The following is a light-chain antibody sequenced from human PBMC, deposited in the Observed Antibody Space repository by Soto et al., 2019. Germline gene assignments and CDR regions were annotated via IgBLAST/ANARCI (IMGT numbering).Light chain of an antibody. Sequence: EIVLTQSPRTLSLSPGERATLSCRASQSVSSSYLASYQQKPGQAPRLLIYGASSRATGIPDRFSGSGSGTDFTLTISRLEPEDFAVYYCQQYGSSPRAFGQGTKVEIK. J-gene: IGKJ1*01. V-gene: IGKV3-20*01. CDR3: QQYGSSPRA. CDR1: QSVSSSY. CDR2: GAS.